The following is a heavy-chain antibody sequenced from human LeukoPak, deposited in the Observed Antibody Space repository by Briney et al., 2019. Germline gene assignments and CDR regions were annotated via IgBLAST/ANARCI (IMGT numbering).Heavy chain of an antibody. D-gene: IGHD3-22*01. J-gene: IGHJ4*02. Sequence: GGTLRLSCAASGLTFNSYWMSWVRQAPEKGLEWVASIKEDGSEKYYVDSVKGRFTISRDNAKYSLYLQMNSLRAEDTAVYYCARVRYYYDSSGYYGLYFDYWGQGTLVTVSS. V-gene: IGHV3-7*01. CDR2: IKEDGSEK. CDR1: GLTFNSYW. CDR3: ARVRYYYDSSGYYGLYFDY.